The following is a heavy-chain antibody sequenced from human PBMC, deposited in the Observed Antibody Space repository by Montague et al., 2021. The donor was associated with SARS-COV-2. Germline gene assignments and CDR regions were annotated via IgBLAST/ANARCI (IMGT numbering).Heavy chain of an antibody. CDR2: IFHSGIT. D-gene: IGHD1-20*01. CDR3: ARTEYNWNDWFDP. CDR1: GGSISSYY. V-gene: IGHV4-59*13. Sequence: SETLSLTCSVSGGSISSYYWSWIRQSPGKGLEWIGYIFHSGITDXXPSLKSRVTISVDMSKNQFSLQLNSVTAADSAVYYCARTEYNWNDWFDPWGQGTLVTVS. J-gene: IGHJ5*02.